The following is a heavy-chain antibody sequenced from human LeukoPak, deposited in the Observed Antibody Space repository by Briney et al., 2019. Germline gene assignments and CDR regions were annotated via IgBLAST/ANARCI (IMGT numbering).Heavy chain of an antibody. J-gene: IGHJ4*02. V-gene: IGHV3-48*02. CDR3: ARPSAVTLDY. Sequence: GGSLRLSCAASGFTFSDYNMNWVRQAPGKGLEWVSYITGISRTTSYADSVKGRFTISRDNAKNSLFLQMNSLRDEDTAVYYCARPSAVTLDYWGLGTLVTVSS. CDR1: GFTFSDYN. CDR2: ITGISRTT. D-gene: IGHD4-17*01.